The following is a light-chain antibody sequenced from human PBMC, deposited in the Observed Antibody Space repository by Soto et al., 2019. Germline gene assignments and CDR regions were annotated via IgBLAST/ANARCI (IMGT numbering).Light chain of an antibody. CDR3: QQSYSTLSIT. Sequence: DIQMTQSPSSLSASVGDRVTITCRASESISRHLNWYQQKPGKAPKLLIYAASSLQHGAPSRFSGSGSGTDFTLTISNLQPEDFATYYCQQSYSTLSITCGQGTRLEIK. V-gene: IGKV1-39*01. CDR1: ESISRH. J-gene: IGKJ5*01. CDR2: AAS.